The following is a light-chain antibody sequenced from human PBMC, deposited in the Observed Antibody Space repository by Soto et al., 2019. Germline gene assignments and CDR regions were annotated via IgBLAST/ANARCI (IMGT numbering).Light chain of an antibody. CDR2: KAS. CDR3: QQYNRYST. J-gene: IGKJ1*01. Sequence: DIQMTQSPSTLSASVGDRVTITCRASQSISSWLAWYQQRPGKAPKLLIHKASNLESGVPSRFSGSGSGTEFTLTISSLQPDDSATYYCQQYNRYSTFGQGTNVDI. V-gene: IGKV1-5*03. CDR1: QSISSW.